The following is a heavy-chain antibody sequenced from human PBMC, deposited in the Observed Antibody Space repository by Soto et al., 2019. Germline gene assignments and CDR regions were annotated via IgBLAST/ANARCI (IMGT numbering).Heavy chain of an antibody. Sequence: SKDSRETNASKSISSLQQSTKQVLEWMGWISAYNGNTNYAQKLQGRVTMTTEKSTSEAYMELSSLRSEDTAVYYCVRDGYSSGYYRPTWLAFWGKGT. CDR1: RETNASKS. CDR3: VRDGYSSGYYRPTWLAF. D-gene: IGHD6-19*01. V-gene: IGHV1-18*01. J-gene: IGHJ4*02. CDR2: ISAYNGNT.